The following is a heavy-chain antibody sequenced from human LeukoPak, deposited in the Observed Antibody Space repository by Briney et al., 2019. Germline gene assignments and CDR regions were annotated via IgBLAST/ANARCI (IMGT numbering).Heavy chain of an antibody. V-gene: IGHV4-59*01. J-gene: IGHJ4*02. CDR2: MYHSGIT. D-gene: IGHD2-8*02. Sequence: PSETLSLTCTVSGGSISSYYWSWIRQPPGKGLEWIGYMYHSGITHYNPSLKSRVFISVDTSKNQFSLRLNSVTAADTAVYYCARDSCTGGGCLDYWGQGTLVTVSS. CDR1: GGSISSYY. CDR3: ARDSCTGGGCLDY.